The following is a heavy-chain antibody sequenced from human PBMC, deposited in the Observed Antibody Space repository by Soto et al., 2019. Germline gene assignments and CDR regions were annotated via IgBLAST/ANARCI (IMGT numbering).Heavy chain of an antibody. D-gene: IGHD6-19*01. CDR2: IYYSGST. J-gene: IGHJ4*02. CDR1: AGSISGYY. V-gene: IGHV4-59*08. CDR3: ARSISSGWYYFDY. Sequence: SETLSLTCTVSAGSISGYYWSWIRQPPGKGLEWIGCIYYSGSTNYNPSLKSRVTISVDTSKNQFSLKLSSVTAADTAVYYCARSISSGWYYFDYWGQGTLVTVSS.